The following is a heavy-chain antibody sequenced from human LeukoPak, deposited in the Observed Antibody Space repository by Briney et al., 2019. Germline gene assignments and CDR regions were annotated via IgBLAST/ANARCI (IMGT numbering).Heavy chain of an antibody. V-gene: IGHV4-59*01. CDR1: GGSISSYY. CDR3: ARVIAAAEYYYYGMDV. J-gene: IGHJ6*02. D-gene: IGHD6-13*01. CDR2: IYYSGST. Sequence: SETLSLTCTVSGGSISSYYWSWIRQPPGKGLEWIGYIYYSGSTNYNPSFKSRVTISVDTSKNQFSLKLCSVTAADTAVYYCARVIAAAEYYYYGMDVWGQGTTVTVSS.